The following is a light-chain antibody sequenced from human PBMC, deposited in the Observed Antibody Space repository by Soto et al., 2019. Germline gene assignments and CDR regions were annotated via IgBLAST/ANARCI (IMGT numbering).Light chain of an antibody. Sequence: QSALTQPASVSGSLGQSITISCTGTTRDIAGYNYISWYQQLPGKAPKLMIYQVTIRPSGISNRFSGSKSGNTASLTISGLQAEDEADYYCTSFSSSTSLYVFGTGNKVTVL. V-gene: IGLV2-14*01. J-gene: IGLJ1*01. CDR1: TRDIAGYNY. CDR3: TSFSSSTSLYV. CDR2: QVT.